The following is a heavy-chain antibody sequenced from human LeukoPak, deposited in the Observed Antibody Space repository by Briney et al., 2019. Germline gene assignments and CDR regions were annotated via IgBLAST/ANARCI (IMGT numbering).Heavy chain of an antibody. J-gene: IGHJ4*02. V-gene: IGHV3-33*08. CDR2: IWYDGSNK. Sequence: PGGSLRLSCAASGFTFSSYGMHWVRQAPGKGLEWVAVIWYDGSNKYYADSVKGRFTISRDNSKNTLYLQMNSLRAEDTAVYYCARGDDILTGPSASDYWGQGTLVTVSS. CDR1: GFTFSSYG. D-gene: IGHD3-9*01. CDR3: ARGDDILTGPSASDY.